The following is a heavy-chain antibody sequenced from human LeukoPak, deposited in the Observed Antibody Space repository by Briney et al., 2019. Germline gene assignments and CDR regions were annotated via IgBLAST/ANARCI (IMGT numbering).Heavy chain of an antibody. CDR1: GFSFGGSP. CDR2: IRSKDQNSAT. J-gene: IGHJ5*02. CDR3: ESSITKAGGS. Sequence: GGSLRLPCAASGFSFGGSPIHWVRQASGKGLEWVGRIRSKDQNSATAYAESVKGRFTISRDDSKNMAYLQMNSLRIEDTAVYYCESSITKAGGSWGQGTLVTVSS. V-gene: IGHV3-73*01. D-gene: IGHD2-21*01.